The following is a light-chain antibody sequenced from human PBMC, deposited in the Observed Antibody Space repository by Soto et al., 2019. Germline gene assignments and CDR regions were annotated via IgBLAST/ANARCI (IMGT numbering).Light chain of an antibody. CDR3: QQYGNSPRYS. Sequence: EIVLTQSPGTLSLSPGERGTLSCRASQSVDSRYLAWYQQKPGQAPRLLIYAVSSRATGIPDRFSGSGSGTDFPLTISRLEPEDFAEYYCQQYGNSPRYSFGQGTKLEIK. V-gene: IGKV3-20*01. CDR2: AVS. J-gene: IGKJ2*03. CDR1: QSVDSRY.